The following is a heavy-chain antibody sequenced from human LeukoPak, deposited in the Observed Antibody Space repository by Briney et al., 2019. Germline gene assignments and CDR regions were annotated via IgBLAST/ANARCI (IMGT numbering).Heavy chain of an antibody. CDR2: IRYDGSNK. J-gene: IGHJ3*02. CDR1: GFTFSSYG. D-gene: IGHD3-22*01. V-gene: IGHV3-30*02. CDR3: ARVTPITMIEGGGAFDI. Sequence: GGSLRLSCAASGFTFSSYGMHWVRQAPGKGLEWVAFIRYDGSNKYYADSVKGRFTISRDNSKNTLYLQMNSLRAEDTAVYYCARVTPITMIEGGGAFDIWGQGTMVTVSS.